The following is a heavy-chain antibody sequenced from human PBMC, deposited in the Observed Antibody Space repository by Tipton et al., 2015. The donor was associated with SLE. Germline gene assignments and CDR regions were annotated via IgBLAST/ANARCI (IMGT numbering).Heavy chain of an antibody. CDR3: ARAPYYDFWSGYYPFDY. Sequence: SLRLSCAASGFTFDDYAMHWVRQAPGKGLEWVSGISWNSGSIGYADSVKGRFTISRDNAKNSLYLQMNSLRAEDTAVYYCARAPYYDFWSGYYPFDYWGQGTLVTVSS. CDR1: GFTFDDYA. D-gene: IGHD3-3*01. V-gene: IGHV3-9*01. CDR2: ISWNSGSI. J-gene: IGHJ4*02.